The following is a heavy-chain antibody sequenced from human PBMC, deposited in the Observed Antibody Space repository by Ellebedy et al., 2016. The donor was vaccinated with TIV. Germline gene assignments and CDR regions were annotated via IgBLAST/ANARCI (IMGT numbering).Heavy chain of an antibody. CDR1: GFTFSDYW. CDR3: ARAVDGSGNRAADI. V-gene: IGHV3-7*01. CDR2: IKEDGSEK. Sequence: PGGSLRLSCVASGFTFSDYWMAWVRQAPGKGLEWVADIKEDGSEKYYVDSVTGRFTISREDAKNSLYLQMNSLRAEDTAVYYCARAVDGSGNRAADIWGQGTMVTVSS. D-gene: IGHD3-22*01. J-gene: IGHJ3*02.